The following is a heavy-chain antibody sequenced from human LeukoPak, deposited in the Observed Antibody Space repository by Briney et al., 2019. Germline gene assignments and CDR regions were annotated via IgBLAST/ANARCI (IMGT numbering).Heavy chain of an antibody. D-gene: IGHD6-13*01. CDR1: GFTFSSFW. CDR2: IKQDGSEK. CDR3: AREGRLAGADY. Sequence: GGSLRLSCAASGFTFSSFWMSWVRQAPGKGLEWVANIKQDGSEKYYVDSVKGRFTISRDNARKSLYLQLNSVRAEDTAVYYCAREGRLAGADYWGQGTLVTVSS. V-gene: IGHV3-7*01. J-gene: IGHJ4*02.